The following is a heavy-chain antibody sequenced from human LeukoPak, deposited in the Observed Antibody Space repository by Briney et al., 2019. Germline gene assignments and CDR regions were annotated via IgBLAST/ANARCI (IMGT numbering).Heavy chain of an antibody. D-gene: IGHD3-22*01. J-gene: IGHJ4*02. V-gene: IGHV3-48*04. CDR3: ARELLVGYYYSSGYFDY. Sequence: PGGSLRLSCAASGFTFSSYSMNWVRQAPGKGLEWVSYISSSSSTIYYADSVKGRFTISRDNAKNSLYLQLNSLRAEDTAVYYCARELLVGYYYSSGYFDYWGQGTLVTVSS. CDR2: ISSSSSTI. CDR1: GFTFSSYS.